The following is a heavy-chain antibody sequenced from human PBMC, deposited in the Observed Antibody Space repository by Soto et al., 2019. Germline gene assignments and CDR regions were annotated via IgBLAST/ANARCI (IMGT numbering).Heavy chain of an antibody. CDR1: GGTFNSYA. J-gene: IGHJ6*02. Sequence: SVKVSFKASGGTFNSYAISWVRQAPGQGLEWLGGIIPIFGTANYAQKFQGRVTITADESTSTAYMELSSLRSEDTAVYYCAKATIFGVVIIQGYYYGMDVWGQGTTVTVSS. CDR2: IIPIFGTA. V-gene: IGHV1-69*13. D-gene: IGHD3-3*01. CDR3: AKATIFGVVIIQGYYYGMDV.